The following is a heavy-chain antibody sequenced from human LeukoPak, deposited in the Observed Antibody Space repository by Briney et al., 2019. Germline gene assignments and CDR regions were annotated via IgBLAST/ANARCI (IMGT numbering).Heavy chain of an antibody. D-gene: IGHD5-18*01. Sequence: GGSLRLSCEASGFSFSTYGIHWVRQAPGKGLEWVAFMRYDGSNKYYADSVKGRFTISRDNSKNTLYLQMNSLRAEDTAVYYCARARSSYGYGDAFDIWGQGTMVTVSS. CDR1: GFSFSTYG. CDR3: ARARSSYGYGDAFDI. J-gene: IGHJ3*02. CDR2: MRYDGSNK. V-gene: IGHV3-30*02.